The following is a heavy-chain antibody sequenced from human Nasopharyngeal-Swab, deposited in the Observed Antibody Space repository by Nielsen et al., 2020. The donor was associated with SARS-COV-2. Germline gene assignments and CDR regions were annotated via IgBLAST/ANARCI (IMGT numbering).Heavy chain of an antibody. J-gene: IGHJ6*04. CDR2: IYSGGST. Sequence: GESLKISCAASGFTVSSNYMSWVRRAQGKGLEWVSVIYSGGSTYYADSVKGRFTISRHNSKNTLYLQMNSLRAEDTAVYYCARDLGSSGSSVSLDVWGKGTTVTVSS. CDR3: ARDLGSSGSSVSLDV. D-gene: IGHD1-26*01. V-gene: IGHV3-53*04. CDR1: GFTVSSNY.